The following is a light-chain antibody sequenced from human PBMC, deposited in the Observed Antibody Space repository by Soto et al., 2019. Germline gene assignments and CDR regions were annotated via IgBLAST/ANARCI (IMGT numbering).Light chain of an antibody. CDR3: SSYTSSSTDV. J-gene: IGLJ1*01. CDR1: SSAVGGYDY. CDR2: EVS. Sequence: QSVLTQPASVSGSPGQSITISCTGTSSAVGGYDYVSWYQHHPGKAPKLTIYEVSNRPSGVSNRFSGSKSGNTASLTISGLQAEDEAEYYCSSYTSSSTDVFGTGTKVTVL. V-gene: IGLV2-14*01.